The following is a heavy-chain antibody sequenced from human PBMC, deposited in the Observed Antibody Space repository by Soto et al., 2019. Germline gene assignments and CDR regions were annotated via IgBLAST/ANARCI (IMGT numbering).Heavy chain of an antibody. CDR3: ARDRWGSYAFES. V-gene: IGHV1-69*01. CDR2: IIPVFGTA. D-gene: IGHD1-26*01. CDR1: GGVFRNYA. Sequence: QVQLVQSGAEVKKPGSSVKVSCKASGGVFRNYAINWVRQAPGQGLEWMGGIIPVFGTADYPQKFQGRVTITADEATTTAYMELTSLKAAYTAVYFCARDRWGSYAFESWGQRTLVTVAS. J-gene: IGHJ5*01.